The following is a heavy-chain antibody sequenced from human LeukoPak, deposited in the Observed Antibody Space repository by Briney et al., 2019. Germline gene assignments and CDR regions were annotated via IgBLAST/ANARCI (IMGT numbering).Heavy chain of an antibody. CDR2: INTDGSST. Sequence: PGGSLRLSCAASGFTFSGSAMHWVRQAPGKGLVWVSRINTDGSSTSYADSVKGRFTISRDNAKNTLYLQMNSLRAEDTAVYYCARESGIAAALDLWGQGTLVTVSS. CDR1: GFTFSGSA. J-gene: IGHJ5*02. D-gene: IGHD6-13*01. V-gene: IGHV3-74*01. CDR3: ARESGIAAALDL.